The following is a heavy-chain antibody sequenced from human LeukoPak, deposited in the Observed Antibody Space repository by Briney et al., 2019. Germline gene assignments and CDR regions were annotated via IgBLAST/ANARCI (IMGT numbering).Heavy chain of an antibody. CDR2: IRYDGSNK. CDR1: GFTFSSYG. D-gene: IGHD5-24*01. V-gene: IGHV3-30*02. Sequence: SGGSLRLSCAASGFTFSSYGMHWVRQAPGEGLEWVAFIRYDGSNKYYADSVKGRFTISRDNSKNTLYLQMSSLRAEDTAVYYCAKDLFGMATMASDAFDIWGQGTMVTVSS. J-gene: IGHJ3*02. CDR3: AKDLFGMATMASDAFDI.